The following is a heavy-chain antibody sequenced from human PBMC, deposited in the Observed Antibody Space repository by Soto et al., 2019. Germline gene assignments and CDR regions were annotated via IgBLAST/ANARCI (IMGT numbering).Heavy chain of an antibody. V-gene: IGHV4-4*07. CDR1: GGSISSYY. Sequence: QVQLQESGPGLVKPSETLSLTCTVSGGSISSYYWSWIRQPAGKGLEWNGRIYTSGSTNYNPPLKRRVTTLVDTYKNPFSLKVSSVAAADTAVYYCARRSGSSWRHYFDYGMDVWGQGTTVTVSS. D-gene: IGHD6-13*01. CDR2: IYTSGST. J-gene: IGHJ6*02. CDR3: ARRSGSSWRHYFDYGMDV.